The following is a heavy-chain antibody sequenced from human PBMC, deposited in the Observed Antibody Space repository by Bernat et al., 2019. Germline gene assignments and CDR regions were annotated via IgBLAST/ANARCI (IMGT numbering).Heavy chain of an antibody. V-gene: IGHV1-46*01. J-gene: IGHJ4*02. CDR2: INPSGGST. Sequence: QVQLVQSGAEVKKPGASVKVSCKASGYTFTSYYMHWVRQAPGQGLEWMGIINPSGGSTSYAQKFQGRVTMTRDTSTSTVYMELSSLRSEDTAVYYCARDPRITIFGVGGCYFDYWGQGTLVTVSS. CDR3: ARDPRITIFGVGGCYFDY. D-gene: IGHD3-3*01. CDR1: GYTFTSYY.